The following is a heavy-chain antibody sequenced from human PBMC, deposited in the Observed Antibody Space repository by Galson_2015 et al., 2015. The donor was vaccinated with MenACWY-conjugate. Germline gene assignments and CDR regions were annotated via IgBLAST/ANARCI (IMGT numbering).Heavy chain of an antibody. CDR2: ISGSGGST. CDR3: AKVRSYGSGSYHFGY. CDR1: GFTFSSYA. J-gene: IGHJ4*02. D-gene: IGHD3-10*01. Sequence: SLRLSCAASGFTFSSYAMSWVRQAPGKGLEWVSAISGSGGSTYYADSVKGRFTISRDNSKNTLYLQMNSLRAEDTAVYYCAKVRSYGSGSYHFGYWGQGTLVTVSS. V-gene: IGHV3-23*01.